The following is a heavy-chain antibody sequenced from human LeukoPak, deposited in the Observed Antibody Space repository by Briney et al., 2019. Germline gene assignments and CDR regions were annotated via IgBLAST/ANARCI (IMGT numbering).Heavy chain of an antibody. CDR1: GFTFSSYA. V-gene: IGHV3-33*08. D-gene: IGHD4-11*01. Sequence: GRSLRLSCAASGFTFSSYAMHWVRQAPGKGLEWVAVIWYDGSNKYYADSVKGRFTISRDNSKNTLYLQMNSLRAEDTAVYYCARVTGYSNYGYFDYWGQGTLVTVSS. J-gene: IGHJ4*02. CDR2: IWYDGSNK. CDR3: ARVTGYSNYGYFDY.